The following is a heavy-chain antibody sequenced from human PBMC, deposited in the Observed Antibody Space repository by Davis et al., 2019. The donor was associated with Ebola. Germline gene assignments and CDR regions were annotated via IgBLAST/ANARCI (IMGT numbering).Heavy chain of an antibody. CDR1: GGTFINYA. D-gene: IGHD2-15*01. V-gene: IGHV1-69*13. Sequence: SVKVSCKASGGTFINYAFNWVRQAPGQGLEWMGGINPIIGTANYAQKFQGRVTITADESTRTAYMELSSLRSEDTAVYSCARALCVSSCYYYFDYWGQGTLVTVSS. CDR3: ARALCVSSCYYYFDY. CDR2: INPIIGTA. J-gene: IGHJ4*02.